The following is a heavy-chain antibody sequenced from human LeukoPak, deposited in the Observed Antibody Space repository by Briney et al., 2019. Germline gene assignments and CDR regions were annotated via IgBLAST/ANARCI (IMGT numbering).Heavy chain of an antibody. CDR3: AREDYDSSGYYYALDY. D-gene: IGHD3-22*01. Sequence: PGGSLRLSCAASGFTFSSYSMNWVRQAPGKGLEWVSYISSSSSTIYYADSVKGRFTVSRDNAKNSLYLQMNSLRAEDTAVYYCAREDYDSSGYYYALDYWGQGTLVTVSS. J-gene: IGHJ4*02. V-gene: IGHV3-48*04. CDR2: ISSSSSTI. CDR1: GFTFSSYS.